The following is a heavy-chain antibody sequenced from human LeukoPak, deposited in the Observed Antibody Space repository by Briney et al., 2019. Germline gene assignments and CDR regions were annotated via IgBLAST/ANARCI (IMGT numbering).Heavy chain of an antibody. CDR2: ISAYNGNT. J-gene: IGHJ5*02. D-gene: IGHD2-2*01. CDR1: GYTFTSYG. V-gene: IGHV1-18*01. Sequence: GASVKVSCKASGYTFTSYGISWVRQAPGQGLEWMGSISAYNGNTNYAQKLQGRVTMTTDTSTSTAYMELRSLRSDDTAVNYCARVNDIVVVPAYSPWGQGTLVTVSS. CDR3: ARVNDIVVVPAYSP.